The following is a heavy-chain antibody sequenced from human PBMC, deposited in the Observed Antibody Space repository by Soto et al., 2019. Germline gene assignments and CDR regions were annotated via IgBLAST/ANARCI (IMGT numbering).Heavy chain of an antibody. CDR2: ISSSSSYI. CDR3: ARGKGYCSSTSCPSHYYYYGMDV. Sequence: LRLSCAASGFTFSSYSMNWVRQAPGKGLEWVSSISSSSSYIYYADSVKGRFTISRDNAKNSLYLQMNSLRAEDTAVYYCARGKGYCSSTSCPSHYYYYGMDVWGQGTTVTVSS. V-gene: IGHV3-21*01. J-gene: IGHJ6*02. CDR1: GFTFSSYS. D-gene: IGHD2-2*01.